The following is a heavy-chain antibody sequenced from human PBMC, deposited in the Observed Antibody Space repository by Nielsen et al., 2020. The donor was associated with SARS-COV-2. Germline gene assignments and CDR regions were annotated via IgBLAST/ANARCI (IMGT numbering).Heavy chain of an antibody. D-gene: IGHD3-3*01. CDR2: IYYSGST. J-gene: IGHJ5*02. CDR3: ARGFYDFWSGFYPPINWFDP. V-gene: IGHV4-59*01. Sequence: WIRQPPGKGLEWIGYIYYSGSTYYNPSLKSRVTISVDTSKNQFSLKLGSVTAADTAVYYCARGFYDFWSGFYPPINWFDPWGQGTLVTVSS.